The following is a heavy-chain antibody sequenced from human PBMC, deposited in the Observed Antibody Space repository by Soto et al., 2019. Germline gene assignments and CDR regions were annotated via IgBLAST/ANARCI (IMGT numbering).Heavy chain of an antibody. V-gene: IGHV3-13*01. Sequence: GGSLRLSCAASGFTFSSYDMHWVRQATGKGLEWVSAIGTAGDTYYPGSVKGRFTISRENAKNSLYLQMNSLRAEDTAVYYCARDTPPSYSGSPGGYYGMDVWGQGTTVTVSS. CDR2: IGTAGDT. J-gene: IGHJ6*02. CDR3: ARDTPPSYSGSPGGYYGMDV. CDR1: GFTFSSYD. D-gene: IGHD1-26*01.